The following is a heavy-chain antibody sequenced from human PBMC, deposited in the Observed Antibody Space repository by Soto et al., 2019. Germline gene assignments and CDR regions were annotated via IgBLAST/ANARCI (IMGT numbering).Heavy chain of an antibody. CDR3: ARVRCSGGSCYIWFDP. D-gene: IGHD2-15*01. J-gene: IGHJ5*02. CDR1: GGTFSSYA. CDR2: IIPIFGTA. Sequence: SVKVSCKASGGTFSSYAISWVRQAPGQGLEWMGGIIPIFGTANYAQKFQGRVTITADESTSTAYMELSSLRSEDTAVYYCARVRCSGGSCYIWFDPWGQGTLVTVPQ. V-gene: IGHV1-69*13.